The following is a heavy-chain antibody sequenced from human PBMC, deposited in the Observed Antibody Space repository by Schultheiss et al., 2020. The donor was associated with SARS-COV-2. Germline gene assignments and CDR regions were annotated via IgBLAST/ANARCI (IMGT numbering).Heavy chain of an antibody. CDR2: ISYDGSNK. CDR3: ARVGGSSGYFDY. Sequence: GGSLRLSCVGSGFTFSSYGMHWVRQAPGKGLQWVALISYDGSNKYYADSVKGRFTISKDNSKNTLYLQMNSLRAEDTAVYYCARVGGSSGYFDYWGQGTLVTVSS. D-gene: IGHD3-22*01. V-gene: IGHV3-30*05. J-gene: IGHJ4*02. CDR1: GFTFSSYG.